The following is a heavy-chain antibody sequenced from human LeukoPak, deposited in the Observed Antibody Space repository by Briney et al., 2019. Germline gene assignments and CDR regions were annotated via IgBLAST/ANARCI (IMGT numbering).Heavy chain of an antibody. Sequence: GGSLRLSCAASGLTFNSYGTSWVRQAPGKGLEWVSGISGSGDSTYYADSVKGRFTISRDNSKNTLYLQMNSLRVEDTAVYYCAKGHSAHGTGFDGWGQGTLVAVSS. CDR2: ISGSGDST. D-gene: IGHD1-14*01. CDR1: GLTFNSYG. J-gene: IGHJ4*02. V-gene: IGHV3-23*01. CDR3: AKGHSAHGTGFDG.